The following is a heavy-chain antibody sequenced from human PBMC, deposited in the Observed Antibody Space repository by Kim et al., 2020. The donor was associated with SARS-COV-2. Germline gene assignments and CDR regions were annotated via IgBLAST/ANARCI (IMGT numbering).Heavy chain of an antibody. D-gene: IGHD1-7*01. Sequence: GGSLRLSCAASGFTVSSNYMSWVRQAPGKGLEWVSVIYSGGSTYYADSVMGRFTISRDNSKNTLYLQMNSLGAEDTAVYYCARGSNWNWILDYWGQGTLVTVSS. J-gene: IGHJ4*02. CDR1: GFTVSSNY. CDR3: ARGSNWNWILDY. V-gene: IGHV3-66*02. CDR2: IYSGGST.